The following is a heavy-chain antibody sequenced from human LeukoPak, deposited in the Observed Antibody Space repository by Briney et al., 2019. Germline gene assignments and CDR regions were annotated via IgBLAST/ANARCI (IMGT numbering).Heavy chain of an antibody. Sequence: SETLSLTCTVSDNSISSSYWDWFGQPAGKALEGIGRVYVSGRSYYSPSLRNRITMSVDTSKKPFSLKLRAETAADTAVYYCAREEAEDSSNWYGSGFDSWGRGTLVTVSS. CDR1: DNSISSSY. CDR2: VYVSGRS. V-gene: IGHV4-4*07. CDR3: AREEAEDSSNWYGSGFDS. D-gene: IGHD6-13*01. J-gene: IGHJ4*02.